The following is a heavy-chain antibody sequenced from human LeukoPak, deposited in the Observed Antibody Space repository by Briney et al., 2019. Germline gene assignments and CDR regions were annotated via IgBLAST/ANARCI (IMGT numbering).Heavy chain of an antibody. V-gene: IGHV4-59*02. Sequence: SGTLSLTCTVSGGSVSSYYWSWIRQPPGKGLERIGYIYYSGSTNYNPSLKSRVTTSVDTSKNQFSLKLSSVTAADTAVYYCARGGSSWPFDYWGQGTLVTVSS. D-gene: IGHD6-13*01. CDR2: IYYSGST. CDR1: GGSVSSYY. J-gene: IGHJ4*02. CDR3: ARGGSSWPFDY.